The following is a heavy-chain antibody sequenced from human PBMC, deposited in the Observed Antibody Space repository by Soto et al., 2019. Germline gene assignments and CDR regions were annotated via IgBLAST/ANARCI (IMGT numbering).Heavy chain of an antibody. CDR1: GGTFSSYA. Sequence: ASVKVSCKASGGTFSSYAISWVRQAPGQGLEWMGGIIPIFGTANYAQKFQGRVTITADESTSTAYMELSSLRSEDTAVYYCARGAVAGIFLSAFDIWGQGTMVTVSS. J-gene: IGHJ3*02. CDR3: ARGAVAGIFLSAFDI. V-gene: IGHV1-69*13. CDR2: IIPIFGTA. D-gene: IGHD6-19*01.